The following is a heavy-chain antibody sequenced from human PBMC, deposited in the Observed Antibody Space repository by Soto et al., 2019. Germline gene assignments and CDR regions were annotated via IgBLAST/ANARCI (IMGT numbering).Heavy chain of an antibody. D-gene: IGHD4-17*01. V-gene: IGHV1-46*01. Sequence: ASVKVSCKASGYTFTSYYMHWVRQAPGQGLEWMGIINPSGGSTSYAQKFQGRVTMTRGTSTSTVYMELSSLRSEDTAVYYCAGSTVTTSLVDCWGQGTLVTVSS. CDR1: GYTFTSYY. CDR2: INPSGGST. J-gene: IGHJ4*02. CDR3: AGSTVTTSLVDC.